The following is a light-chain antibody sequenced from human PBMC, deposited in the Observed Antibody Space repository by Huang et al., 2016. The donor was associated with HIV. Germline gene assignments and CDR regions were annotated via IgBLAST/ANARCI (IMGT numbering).Light chain of an antibody. V-gene: IGKV3D-20*01. CDR3: QQYSTSSYT. Sequence: IVLTQSPATLSLSPGERATLTCGASRSVGSNYLAWYQQKPGLAPRLLIYDAPVGATGIPDRFSGSGSGTDFTLTISRLEPEDFAMYYCQQYSTSSYTFGQGTKVDI. J-gene: IGKJ2*01. CDR1: RSVGSNY. CDR2: DAP.